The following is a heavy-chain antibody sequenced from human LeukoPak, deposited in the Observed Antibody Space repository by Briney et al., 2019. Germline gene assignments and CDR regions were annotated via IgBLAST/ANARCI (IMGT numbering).Heavy chain of an antibody. CDR3: ARRFRSISYYGMDV. Sequence: SETLSLTCTVSGGSISSSSYYWGWIRQPPGKGLEWIESIYYSGSTYYNPSLKSRVTISVDTSKNQFSLKLSSVTAADTAVYYCARRFRSISYYGMDVWGQGTTVTVSS. J-gene: IGHJ6*02. CDR2: IYYSGST. V-gene: IGHV4-39*01. CDR1: GGSISSSSYY. D-gene: IGHD3-10*01.